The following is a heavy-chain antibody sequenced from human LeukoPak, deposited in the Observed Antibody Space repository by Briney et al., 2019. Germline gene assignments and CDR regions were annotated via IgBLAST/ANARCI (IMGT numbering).Heavy chain of an antibody. Sequence: SETLSLTCTVSGGSISSYYWSWIRQPAGKGLEWIGRIYTSGSTNYNPSLKSRVTMSVDASKNEFSLKLTSVTAADTAVYYCARSYCSGASCYPYYYYYYMDVWGKGTTITVSS. CDR3: ARSYCSGASCYPYYYYYYMDV. D-gene: IGHD2-15*01. CDR2: IYTSGST. J-gene: IGHJ6*03. V-gene: IGHV4-4*07. CDR1: GGSISSYY.